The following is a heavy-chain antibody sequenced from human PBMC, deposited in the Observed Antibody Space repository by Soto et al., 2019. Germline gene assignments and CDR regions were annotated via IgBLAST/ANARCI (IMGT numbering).Heavy chain of an antibody. D-gene: IGHD2-21*02. J-gene: IGHJ6*02. CDR3: ARDEVTAPGGMDV. V-gene: IGHV1-18*01. CDR1: GYTLISNG. CDR2: ISGYNGNT. Sequence: ASVKVCSKASGYTLISNGMSWLRQAPGQGLEWMGRISGYNGNTKYAEKVQGRVTMTTDTSTSTAYMELGSLRSDDTAVYYCARDEVTAPGGMDVWGQGTTVTVSS.